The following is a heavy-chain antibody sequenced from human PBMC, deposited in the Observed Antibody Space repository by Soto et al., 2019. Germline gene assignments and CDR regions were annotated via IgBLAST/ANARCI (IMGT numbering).Heavy chain of an antibody. CDR3: ARPESIAVAGTGLYDAFDI. V-gene: IGHV4-61*01. Sequence: SETLSVTCTVSGCSVSATSYYCNWIWLPPGKGLQWVGHIYPTGIIQYSPSFKSRALISLDTPKNQLSLRLSSVTAADTAVYYCARPESIAVAGTGLYDAFDIWGQGTMVT. CDR1: GCSVSATSYY. D-gene: IGHD6-19*01. J-gene: IGHJ3*02. CDR2: IYPTGII.